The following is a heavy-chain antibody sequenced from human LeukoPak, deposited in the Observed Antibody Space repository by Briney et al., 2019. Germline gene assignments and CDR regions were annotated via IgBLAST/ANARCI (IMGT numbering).Heavy chain of an antibody. CDR3: ATAPAYDSGNRH. J-gene: IGHJ4*02. D-gene: IGHD3-10*01. Sequence: ASVKVSCKASGGTFSSYAITWVQQAPGQGLEWMGGIIPIFGTSNYAQRFQGRVTITADESTSTAYMDLSSLRSEDTAVYYCATAPAYDSGNRHWGQGTLVTVSS. V-gene: IGHV1-69*13. CDR1: GGTFSSYA. CDR2: IIPIFGTS.